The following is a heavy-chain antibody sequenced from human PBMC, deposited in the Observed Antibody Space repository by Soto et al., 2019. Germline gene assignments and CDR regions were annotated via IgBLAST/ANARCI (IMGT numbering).Heavy chain of an antibody. CDR2: IIPIFGTT. Sequence: QVQLVQSGAEVKKPGSSVKVSCKASGGTFSRYTISWVRQAPGQGLEWMGGIIPIFGTTNYAQKFQGRVTITADESTSTAYMDLSSLRSDDTAVYYCAIGHTYYNDSSAYRFDHWGQGTLVTVSS. V-gene: IGHV1-69*01. J-gene: IGHJ4*02. CDR3: AIGHTYYNDSSAYRFDH. D-gene: IGHD3-22*01. CDR1: GGTFSRYT.